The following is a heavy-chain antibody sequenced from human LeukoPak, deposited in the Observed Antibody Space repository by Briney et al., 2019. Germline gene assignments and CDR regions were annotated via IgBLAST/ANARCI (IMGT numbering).Heavy chain of an antibody. D-gene: IGHD3-10*01. Sequence: ASVKVSCKASGYTFTSYGISWMRQAPGQGLEWMGWISAYNGNTNYAQKLQGRVTMTTDTSTSTAYMELRSLRSDDTAVYYCARGSLTMVRGVFVHWGQGTLVTVSS. CDR1: GYTFTSYG. CDR2: ISAYNGNT. CDR3: ARGSLTMVRGVFVH. V-gene: IGHV1-18*04. J-gene: IGHJ4*02.